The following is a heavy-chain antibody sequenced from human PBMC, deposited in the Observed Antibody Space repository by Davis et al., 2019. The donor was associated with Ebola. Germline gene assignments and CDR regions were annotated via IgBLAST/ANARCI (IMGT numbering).Heavy chain of an antibody. CDR2: INPNSGGT. J-gene: IGHJ4*02. Sequence: ASVKVSCKASGYTFTGYYMHWVRQAPGQGLEWMGWINPNSGGTNYAQKFQGRVTMTRDTSISTAYMELSRLRSDDTAVYYCARFGIAVAGGGPDYWGQGTLVTVSS. CDR3: ARFGIAVAGGGPDY. D-gene: IGHD6-19*01. V-gene: IGHV1-2*02. CDR1: GYTFTGYY.